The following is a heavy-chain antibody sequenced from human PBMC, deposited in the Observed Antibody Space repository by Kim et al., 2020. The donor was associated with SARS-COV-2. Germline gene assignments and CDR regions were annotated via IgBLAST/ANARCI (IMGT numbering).Heavy chain of an antibody. CDR2: VNNNNNP. V-gene: IGHV3-23*05. D-gene: IGHD6-19*01. J-gene: IGHJ4*02. Sequence: GSLSLSCAASGFTFSRRAMSWVRQVPGKGLEWIASVNNNNNPYYADSVKGRFTVSRDITKDTLYLQMNSLRADDTALYYCAKDHPSSGWPTFDSWGQGTLVAVSS. CDR1: GFTFSRRA. CDR3: AKDHPSSGWPTFDS.